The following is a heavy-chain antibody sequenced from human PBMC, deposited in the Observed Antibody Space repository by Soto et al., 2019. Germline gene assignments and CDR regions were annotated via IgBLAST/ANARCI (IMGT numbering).Heavy chain of an antibody. CDR2: ISTYNGNT. J-gene: IGHJ4*02. Sequence: QVQLVQSGAEVKKPGASVKVSCKASGYTFTTYGITWVRQAPGQGLEWMGWISTYNGNTNYALKLQGRVTMTTDTPTGTAYMELRSLTSDDTAVYYCARAGPGVYSGATIDYWGQGTLVTVSS. D-gene: IGHD1-26*01. CDR3: ARAGPGVYSGATIDY. CDR1: GYTFTTYG. V-gene: IGHV1-18*01.